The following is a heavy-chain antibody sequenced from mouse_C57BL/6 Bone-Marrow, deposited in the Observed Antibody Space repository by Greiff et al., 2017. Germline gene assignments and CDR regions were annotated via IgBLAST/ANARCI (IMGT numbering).Heavy chain of an antibody. J-gene: IGHJ1*03. Sequence: VQLQQSGAELVKPGASVKLSCKASGYTFTSYWMHWVKQRPGQGLEWIGMIHPNSGSTNYNEKFKSKATLTVDKSSSTAYMQLSSLTSEDSAVYYCARPSSPLYFDVWGTGTTVTVSS. D-gene: IGHD1-1*01. CDR2: IHPNSGST. V-gene: IGHV1-64*01. CDR1: GYTFTSYW. CDR3: ARPSSPLYFDV.